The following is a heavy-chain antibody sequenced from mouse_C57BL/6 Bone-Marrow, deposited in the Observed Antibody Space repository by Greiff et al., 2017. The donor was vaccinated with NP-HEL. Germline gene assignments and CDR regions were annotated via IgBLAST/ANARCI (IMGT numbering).Heavy chain of an antibody. CDR3: AREHYGSSFFAY. V-gene: IGHV3-6*01. CDR1: GYSITSGYY. Sequence: EVQLVESGPGLVKPSQSLSLTCSVTGYSITSGYYWNWIRQFPGNKLEWMGYISYDGSNNYNPSLKNRISITRDTSKNQFFLKLNSVTTEDTATYYCAREHYGSSFFAYWGQGTLVTVSA. D-gene: IGHD1-1*01. J-gene: IGHJ3*01. CDR2: ISYDGSN.